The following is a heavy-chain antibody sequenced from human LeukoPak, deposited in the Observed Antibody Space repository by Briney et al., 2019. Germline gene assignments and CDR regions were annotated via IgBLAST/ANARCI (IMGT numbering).Heavy chain of an antibody. Sequence: SETLSLTCTVSGGSMSSGDYYYTWIRQPPGKGLEWIGFIYNSGSPYYIPSLKSRSTISIDTSKNQFSLKLSSVTAADTAVYYCALVRYFDWLSRTTFDPWGQGTLVTVSS. V-gene: IGHV4-30-4*08. D-gene: IGHD3-9*01. CDR1: GGSMSSGDYY. CDR2: IYNSGSP. CDR3: ALVRYFDWLSRTTFDP. J-gene: IGHJ5*02.